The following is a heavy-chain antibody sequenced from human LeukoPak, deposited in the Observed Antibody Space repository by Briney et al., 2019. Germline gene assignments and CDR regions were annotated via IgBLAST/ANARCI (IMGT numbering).Heavy chain of an antibody. CDR1: GFTFGDYA. V-gene: IGHV3-49*03. Sequence: GGSLRLSCTASGFTFGDYAMSWFRQAPGKGLEWVGFIRSKAYGGTTEYAASVKGRFTISRDDSKSIAYLQMNSLKTEDTAVYYCTRDTLAFKLVSNWFDLWGQGTLVTVSS. D-gene: IGHD3-3*02. J-gene: IGHJ5*02. CDR3: TRDTLAFKLVSNWFDL. CDR2: IRSKAYGGTT.